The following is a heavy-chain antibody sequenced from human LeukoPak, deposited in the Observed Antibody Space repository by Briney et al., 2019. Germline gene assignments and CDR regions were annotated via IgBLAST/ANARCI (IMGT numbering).Heavy chain of an antibody. D-gene: IGHD3-16*01. CDR2: TYYRSKWYN. CDR3: ARVGFYYFDS. V-gene: IGHV6-1*01. CDR1: GDIVSSNSAG. Sequence: SQTLSLTCAISGDIVSSNSAGWNWIRQSPSRGLEWLGRTYYRSKWYNHYAVSVKSRITIKPDTSKNQFSLQLNSVTPEDTAVYYCARVGFYYFDSWGQGTPVTVSS. J-gene: IGHJ4*02.